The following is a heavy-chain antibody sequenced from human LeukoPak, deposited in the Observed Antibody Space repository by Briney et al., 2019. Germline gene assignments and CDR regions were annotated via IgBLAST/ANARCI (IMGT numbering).Heavy chain of an antibody. CDR3: ARERGGSYSYGYFDY. V-gene: IGHV4-59*01. CDR1: GGSISSYY. J-gene: IGHJ4*02. D-gene: IGHD5-18*01. CDR2: IYYSGST. Sequence: SQTLSLTCTVSGGSISSYYWSWIRQPPGKGLEWIGYIYYSGSTNYNPSLKSRVTISVDTSKNQFSLKLSSVTAADTAVYYCARERGGSYSYGYFDYWGQGTLVTVSS.